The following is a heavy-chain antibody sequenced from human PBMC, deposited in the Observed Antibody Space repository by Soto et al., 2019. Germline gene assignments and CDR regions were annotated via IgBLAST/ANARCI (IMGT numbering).Heavy chain of an antibody. CDR1: AFTFRSYA. CDR3: AKVRPLRDCISTSCLGGFEI. CDR2: ITASADTT. D-gene: IGHD2-2*01. Sequence: EEHLLESGGGLVRPGGSMRLSCAASAFTFRSYAMSWVRQAPGKGLEWVSAITASADTTYYADSVKGRFTISRDNSKNTLYLRINSLKAEDTAVYYCAKVRPLRDCISTSCLGGFEIWGQGTMVTVS. V-gene: IGHV3-23*01. J-gene: IGHJ3*02.